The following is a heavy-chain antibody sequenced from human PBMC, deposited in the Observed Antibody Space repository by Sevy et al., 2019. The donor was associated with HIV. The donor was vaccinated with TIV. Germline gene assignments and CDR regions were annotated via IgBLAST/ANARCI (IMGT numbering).Heavy chain of an antibody. Sequence: GGSLRLTCAASGFTFSSYGMHWVRLAPGKGLEWVAVLSYDGSNKYYADSVKGRFTISRDNSKNTLYLQMNSLRAEDTAVYYCAKGELSPDYYYYGMDVWGQGTTVTVSS. CDR1: GFTFSSYG. CDR3: AKGELSPDYYYYGMDV. V-gene: IGHV3-30*18. D-gene: IGHD1-26*01. J-gene: IGHJ6*02. CDR2: LSYDGSNK.